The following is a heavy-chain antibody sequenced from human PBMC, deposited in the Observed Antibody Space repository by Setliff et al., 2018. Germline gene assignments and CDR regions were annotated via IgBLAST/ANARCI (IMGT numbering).Heavy chain of an antibody. CDR2: ISSSGTSI. Sequence: GGSLRLSCAASGFTFSDYYMNWIRQAPGKGLEWISYISSSGTSIYYADSVKDRFIISRDNPRSTVYLQMNRLRVEDTAVYYCARGGGSGFGLDYLESWGQGTLVTVSS. CDR1: GFTFSDYY. CDR3: ARGGGSGFGLDYLES. D-gene: IGHD3-3*01. V-gene: IGHV3-11*01. J-gene: IGHJ4*02.